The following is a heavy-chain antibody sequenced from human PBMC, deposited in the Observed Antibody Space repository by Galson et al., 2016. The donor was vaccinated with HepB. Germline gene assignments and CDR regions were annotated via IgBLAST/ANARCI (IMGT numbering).Heavy chain of an antibody. D-gene: IGHD3-16*02. CDR3: AKDYVGGVYLLTQFDS. Sequence: SLRLSCAASGFTFSRYAMTWVRQAPGKGLEWVSGLSGSGAHTYYADSVKGRFTISRDSSKSTLYLQMNSLRVEDTAVFYCAKDYVGGVYLLTQFDSWGQGTLVTVSS. CDR2: LSGSGAHT. V-gene: IGHV3-23*01. CDR1: GFTFSRYA. J-gene: IGHJ4*02.